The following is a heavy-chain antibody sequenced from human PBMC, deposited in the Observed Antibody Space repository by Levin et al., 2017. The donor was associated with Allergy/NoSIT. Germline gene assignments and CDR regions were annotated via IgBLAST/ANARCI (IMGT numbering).Heavy chain of an antibody. Sequence: SQTLSLTCTVSGGSISSGGYYWSWIRQHPGKGLEWIGYIYYSGSTYYNPSLKSRVTISVDTSKNQFSLKLSSVTAADTAVYYCARVHYSGYDHHYYMDVWGKGTTVTVSS. J-gene: IGHJ6*03. D-gene: IGHD5-12*01. CDR2: IYYSGST. CDR1: GGSISSGGYY. V-gene: IGHV4-31*03. CDR3: ARVHYSGYDHHYYMDV.